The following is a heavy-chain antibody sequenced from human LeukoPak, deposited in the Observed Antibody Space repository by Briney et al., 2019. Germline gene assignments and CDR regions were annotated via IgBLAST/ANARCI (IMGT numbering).Heavy chain of an antibody. CDR1: GGSFSGYY. V-gene: IGHV4-31*11. J-gene: IGHJ4*02. CDR2: IYYSGST. Sequence: SETLSLTCAVYGGSFSGYYWSWIRQHPGKGLEWIGYIYYSGSTYYNPSLKSRVTISLDTSKRQFSLKLSSVTAADTAVYYCARAVDIVVTSNVYYFDYWGQGTLVTVSS. D-gene: IGHD2-2*03. CDR3: ARAVDIVVTSNVYYFDY.